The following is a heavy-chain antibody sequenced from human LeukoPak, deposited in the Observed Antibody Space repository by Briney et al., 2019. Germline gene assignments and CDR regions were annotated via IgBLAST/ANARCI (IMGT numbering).Heavy chain of an antibody. Sequence: GGSLRLSCAASGFTFSSYSMNWVRQAPGKGLEWVSSISSSSSYIYYADSVKGRFTISRDNAKNSLYLQMNSLRAEDTAVYYCARDLHDTPMRYFDLWGRGTLVTVSS. CDR2: ISSSSSYI. CDR3: ARDLHDTPMRYFDL. J-gene: IGHJ2*01. V-gene: IGHV3-21*04. D-gene: IGHD3-22*01. CDR1: GFTFSSYS.